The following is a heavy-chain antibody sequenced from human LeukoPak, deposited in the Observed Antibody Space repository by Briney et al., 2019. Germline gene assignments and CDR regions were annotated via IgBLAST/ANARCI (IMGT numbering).Heavy chain of an antibody. CDR3: ASPDCSSTSCQGQTWDY. CDR2: IYYSGST. Sequence: PSETLSLTCTVSGGSISSMTYYWGWIRQPPGKGLEWIGSIYYSGSTYYNPSLKSRVTISEDTSKNQFSLKLSSVTAADTAVYYCASPDCSSTSCQGQTWDYWGQGTLVTVSS. J-gene: IGHJ4*02. CDR1: GGSISSMTYY. D-gene: IGHD2-2*01. V-gene: IGHV4-39*01.